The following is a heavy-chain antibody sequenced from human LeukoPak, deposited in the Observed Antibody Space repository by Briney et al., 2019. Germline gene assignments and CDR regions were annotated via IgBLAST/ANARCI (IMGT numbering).Heavy chain of an antibody. CDR1: GGSIRSSDDY. D-gene: IGHD3-10*01. V-gene: IGHV4-39*07. CDR3: ARDTYKYGSSAYYFDY. J-gene: IGHJ4*02. CDR2: IYYTGSS. Sequence: PSETLSLTCSVSGGSIRSSDDYWGFVRQTPGKGLEWMGSIYYTGSSHYNPSLKSRATISVDTSKNRFSLKLSSVTAADTAVYYCARDTYKYGSSAYYFDYWGQGTLVTVSS.